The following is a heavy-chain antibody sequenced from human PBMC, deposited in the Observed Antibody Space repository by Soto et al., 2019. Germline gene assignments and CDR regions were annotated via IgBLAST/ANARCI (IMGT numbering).Heavy chain of an antibody. V-gene: IGHV3-21*02. D-gene: IGHD3-3*01. J-gene: IGHJ6*02. Sequence: EVQLEESGGDLVKPGGSLRLSCAASGFTFSSYTMNWVRQSPGKGLEWVSSISGSSDYIYYADSVKGRFTISRDNAKNSLYLQMNSLRDEETALYYCARASHYDFWSGYYRLGGMDVWGLGTTVTVSS. CDR1: GFTFSSYT. CDR2: ISGSSDYI. CDR3: ARASHYDFWSGYYRLGGMDV.